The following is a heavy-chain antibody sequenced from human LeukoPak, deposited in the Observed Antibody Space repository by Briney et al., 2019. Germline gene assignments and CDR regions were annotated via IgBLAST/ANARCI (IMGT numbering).Heavy chain of an antibody. CDR2: INPNSGGT. D-gene: IGHD2-2*02. V-gene: IGHV1-2*06. CDR1: GYTFTSYG. J-gene: IGHJ6*02. Sequence: ASVKVSCKASGYTFTSYGISWVRQAPGQGLEWMGRINPNSGGTNYAQRFQGRVTMTRDTSISTAYMELSRLRSDDTAVYYCAREYPWYGMDVWGQGTTVTVSS. CDR3: AREYPWYGMDV.